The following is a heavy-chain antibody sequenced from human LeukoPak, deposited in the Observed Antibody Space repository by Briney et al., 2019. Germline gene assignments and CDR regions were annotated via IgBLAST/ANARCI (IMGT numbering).Heavy chain of an antibody. CDR3: AIGGYSSGDYYFDY. Sequence: PGGSLGLSCAASGFTFSSYSMNWVRQAPGKGLEWVSSISSSSSYIYYADSVKGRFTISRDNAKNSLYLQMNSLRAEDTAVYYCAIGGYSSGDYYFDYWGQGTLVTVSS. D-gene: IGHD6-19*01. J-gene: IGHJ4*02. CDR1: GFTFSSYS. V-gene: IGHV3-21*01. CDR2: ISSSSSYI.